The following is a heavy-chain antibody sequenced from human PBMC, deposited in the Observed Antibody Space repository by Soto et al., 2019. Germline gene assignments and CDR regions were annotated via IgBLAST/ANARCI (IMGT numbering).Heavy chain of an antibody. Sequence: SETLSLTCAVYGGSFTGYYWNWIRQPPGKGLEWIGEINHSGSTNYNPSIKSRLTISIDTSKNQFSLKLSSVTAADTAVYYFAVTYYNFWSGYRPTYYMDVWDKGATVTVSS. J-gene: IGHJ6*03. CDR3: AVTYYNFWSGYRPTYYMDV. CDR1: GGSFTGYY. D-gene: IGHD3-3*01. V-gene: IGHV4-34*01. CDR2: INHSGST.